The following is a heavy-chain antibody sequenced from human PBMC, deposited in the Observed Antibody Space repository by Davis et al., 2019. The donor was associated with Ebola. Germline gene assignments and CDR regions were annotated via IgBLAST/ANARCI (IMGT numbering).Heavy chain of an antibody. CDR1: GFSLGTRGTC. CDR3: TRLAYTNGWFYFDS. CDR2: FDWVNDE. D-gene: IGHD2-8*01. V-gene: IGHV2-70*13. J-gene: IGHJ4*02. Sequence: SGPTLVKPTQTLTLTCTFSGFSLGTRGTCLSWLRQPPGKALEWLALFDWVNDEYYNTSLKTRLTVSKDTSKNQVVLTMTNMDPADTATYYCTRLAYTNGWFYFDSWGQGSLVTVSS.